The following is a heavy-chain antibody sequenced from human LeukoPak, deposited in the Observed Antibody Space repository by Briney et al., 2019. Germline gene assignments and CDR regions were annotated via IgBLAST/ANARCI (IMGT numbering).Heavy chain of an antibody. D-gene: IGHD6-13*01. CDR1: GGSISSYY. Sequence: SETLSLTCIVSGGSISSYYWSWIRQPPGKGLEWIGYMSKSGSTNYNPSPQSRVTILVDTSKNQFSLKLSSATAADTAVYYCARHKGSSTWYPFDYWGQGTLVTVSS. J-gene: IGHJ4*02. V-gene: IGHV4-59*08. CDR3: ARHKGSSTWYPFDY. CDR2: MSKSGST.